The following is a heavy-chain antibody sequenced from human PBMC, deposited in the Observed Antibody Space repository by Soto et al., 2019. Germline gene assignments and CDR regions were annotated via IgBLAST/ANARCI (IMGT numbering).Heavy chain of an antibody. D-gene: IGHD6-13*01. Sequence: SETLSLTCTVSGGSISSYYWSWIRQPPGQGLEWIGYGYYSGSTNYNPSLKSRVTISVDTSKNQFSLKLSSVTAADTAVYYCARAASSSWQDNWFDPWGQGTPVTVSS. V-gene: IGHV4-59*01. CDR3: ARAASSSWQDNWFDP. CDR1: GGSISSYY. J-gene: IGHJ5*02. CDR2: GYYSGST.